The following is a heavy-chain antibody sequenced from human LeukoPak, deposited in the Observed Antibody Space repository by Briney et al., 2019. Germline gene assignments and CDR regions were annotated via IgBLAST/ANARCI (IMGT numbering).Heavy chain of an antibody. V-gene: IGHV3-48*03. Sequence: GGSLRLSCAASGFTFSSYEMNWVRQAPGKGLEWVSYISSSGSTIYYADSVKGRFTISRDNAKNSLYLQMNSLRAEDTAVYYCAKPHYDILTGYSAFDYWGQGTLVTVSS. CDR1: GFTFSSYE. D-gene: IGHD3-9*01. CDR3: AKPHYDILTGYSAFDY. J-gene: IGHJ4*02. CDR2: ISSSGSTI.